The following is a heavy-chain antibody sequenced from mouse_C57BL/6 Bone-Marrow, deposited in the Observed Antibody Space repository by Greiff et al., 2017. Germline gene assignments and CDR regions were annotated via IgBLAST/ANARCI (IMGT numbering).Heavy chain of an antibody. Sequence: VQLQQPGAELVMPGASVKLSCKASGYTFTSYWMHWVKQRPGQGLEWIGEIDPSDSYTNYNQKFKGKSTLTVDKSSSTAYMQLSSLTSEDSAVYYGASGGFYAMDYWGQGTSVTVSS. CDR2: IDPSDSYT. V-gene: IGHV1-69*01. J-gene: IGHJ4*01. CDR1: GYTFTSYW. CDR3: ASGGFYAMDY.